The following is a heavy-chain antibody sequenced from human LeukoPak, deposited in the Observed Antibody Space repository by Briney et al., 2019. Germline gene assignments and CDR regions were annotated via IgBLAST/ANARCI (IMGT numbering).Heavy chain of an antibody. V-gene: IGHV4-34*01. Sequence: SETLSLTCAVYGGSFSGYYWSWIRQPPGKGLEWIGEINHSGSTNYNPSLKSRVTISVDTSKNQFSLKLSSVTAADTAVYYCARQGYYYGSGSYPANCFDPWGQGTLVTVSS. CDR3: ARQGYYYGSGSYPANCFDP. CDR2: INHSGST. D-gene: IGHD3-10*01. J-gene: IGHJ5*02. CDR1: GGSFSGYY.